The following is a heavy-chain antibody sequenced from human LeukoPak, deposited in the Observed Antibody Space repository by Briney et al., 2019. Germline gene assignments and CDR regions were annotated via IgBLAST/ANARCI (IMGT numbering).Heavy chain of an antibody. CDR2: FYTSGST. CDR1: GGSISSYY. Sequence: PSETLSLTCTVSGGSISSYYWSWIRQPAGKGLDWIGRFYTSGSTNYNPSPKRRVTMSVDTSKNPLSLGLSSVTAADTAVYYCARDPGSRAVALFDYWGQGTLVTVSS. CDR3: ARDPGSRAVALFDY. J-gene: IGHJ4*02. D-gene: IGHD6-19*01. V-gene: IGHV4-4*07.